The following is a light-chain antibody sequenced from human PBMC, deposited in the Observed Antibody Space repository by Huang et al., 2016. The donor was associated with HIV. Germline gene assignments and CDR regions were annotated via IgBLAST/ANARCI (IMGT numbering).Light chain of an antibody. Sequence: PGERATVSCRASQSVTRNYLAWYQQRPGRAPKLLIYGASTRATGIPDRFSGSGSGTDFTLTSSRLAPEDFAVYYCQQFGSSPPYSFGQGTKLEIK. CDR2: GAS. CDR3: QQFGSSPPYS. V-gene: IGKV3-20*01. J-gene: IGKJ2*03. CDR1: QSVTRNY.